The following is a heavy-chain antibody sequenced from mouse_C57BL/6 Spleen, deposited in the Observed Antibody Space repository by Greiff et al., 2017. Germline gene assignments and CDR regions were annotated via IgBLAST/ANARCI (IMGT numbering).Heavy chain of an antibody. CDR2: IYPGDGDT. Sequence: VNLVESGPELVKPGASVKISCKASGYAFSSSWMNWVKQRPGKGLEWIGRIYPGDGDTNYNGKFKGKATLTADKSSSTAYMQLSSLTSEDSAVYFCARYTVYAMDYWGQGTSVTVSS. V-gene: IGHV1-82*01. CDR1: GYAFSSSW. J-gene: IGHJ4*01. CDR3: ARYTVYAMDY.